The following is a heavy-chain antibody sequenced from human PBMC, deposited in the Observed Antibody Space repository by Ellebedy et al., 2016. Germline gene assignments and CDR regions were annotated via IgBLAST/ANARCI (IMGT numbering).Heavy chain of an antibody. Sequence: GSLRLSXSVSGGSINNFYWSWIRQPPGKGLEWIGFIYYGGSTRYNPSLKSRVTISVDTSKNQFSLKLSSVTPADTAVYYCARAIIGNYYMDAWGKGTTVTVSS. CDR1: GGSINNFY. D-gene: IGHD3-10*01. J-gene: IGHJ6*03. V-gene: IGHV4-59*01. CDR2: IYYGGST. CDR3: ARAIIGNYYMDA.